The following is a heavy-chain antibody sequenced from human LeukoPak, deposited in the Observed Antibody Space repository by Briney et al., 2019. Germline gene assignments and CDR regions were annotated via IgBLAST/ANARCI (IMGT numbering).Heavy chain of an antibody. Sequence: PGGSLRLSCAASGFKFDDYWMNWVRQTPGKGLEWVAIIKQDGSEKFYVDSVKGRFIISRDNVKSSLSLQMNGVRAEDAGVYYCVTGRGDLWGQGTLVTVSS. CDR2: IKQDGSEK. CDR1: GFKFDDYW. CDR3: VTGRGDL. J-gene: IGHJ5*02. V-gene: IGHV3-7*01.